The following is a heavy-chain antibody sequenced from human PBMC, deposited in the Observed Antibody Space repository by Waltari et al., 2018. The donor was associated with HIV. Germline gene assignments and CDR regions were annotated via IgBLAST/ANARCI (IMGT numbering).Heavy chain of an antibody. Sequence: EVQLVESGGGLVQPGGSLRLSCAAYGFTFSSYAMNWVRQAPGKGLEWVSTISVSGGSTYYADSVEGRFTISRDNSKNTLYLQMNSLRAEDTAVYYCAKDLFPFDAFDIWGQGTMVTVSS. V-gene: IGHV3-23*04. CDR2: ISVSGGST. CDR3: AKDLFPFDAFDI. D-gene: IGHD3-10*02. J-gene: IGHJ3*02. CDR1: GFTFSSYA.